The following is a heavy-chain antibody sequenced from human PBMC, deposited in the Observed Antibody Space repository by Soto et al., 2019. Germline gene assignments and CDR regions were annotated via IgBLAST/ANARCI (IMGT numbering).Heavy chain of an antibody. CDR3: AREYLKSSYCSGGSCYSYYYYGMDV. CDR1: GYTFTSYY. J-gene: IGHJ6*02. V-gene: IGHV1-46*01. Sequence: ASVKVSCKASGYTFTSYYMHWVRQAPGQGLEWMGIINPSGGSTSYAQKFQGRVTMTRDTSTSTVYMELSSLRSEDTAAYYCAREYLKSSYCSGGSCYSYYYYGMDVWGQGTTATVSS. CDR2: INPSGGST. D-gene: IGHD2-15*01.